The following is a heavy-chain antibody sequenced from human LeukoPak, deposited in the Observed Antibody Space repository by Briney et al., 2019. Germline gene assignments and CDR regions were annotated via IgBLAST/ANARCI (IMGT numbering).Heavy chain of an antibody. CDR1: GGSISSYY. V-gene: IGHV4-59*08. Sequence: PSETLSLTCTVSGGSISSYYWSWIRQPPGKGLEWIGYIFYSGSTNYNPSLKSRVTISVDTSKNQFSLELSSVTAADTAVYYCARQTTSDAFDIWGQGTMVTVSS. CDR3: ARQTTSDAFDI. CDR2: IFYSGST. D-gene: IGHD4-17*01. J-gene: IGHJ3*02.